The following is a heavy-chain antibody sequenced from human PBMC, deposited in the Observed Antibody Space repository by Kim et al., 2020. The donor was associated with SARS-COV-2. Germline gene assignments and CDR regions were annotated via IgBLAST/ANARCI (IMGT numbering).Heavy chain of an antibody. D-gene: IGHD3-16*01. J-gene: IGHJ6*02. V-gene: IGHV1-46*01. CDR1: GYTFTSYY. CDR3: ASRNFTDHYYYYGMDV. Sequence: ASVKVSCKASGYTFTSYYMHWVRQAPGQGLEWMGIINPSGGSTSYAQKFQGRVTMTRDTSTSTVYMELSSLRSEDTAVYYCASRNFTDHYYYYGMDVWGQGTTVTVSS. CDR2: INPSGGST.